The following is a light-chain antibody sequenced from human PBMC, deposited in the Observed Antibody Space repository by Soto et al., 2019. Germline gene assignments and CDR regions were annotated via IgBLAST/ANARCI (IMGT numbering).Light chain of an antibody. J-gene: IGLJ2*01. V-gene: IGLV6-57*02. CDR1: GGSIATNY. CDR3: QSYVTRYVV. Sequence: NFMLTQPHSVSEAPGQTVTISCIGSGGSIATNYVQWYQQRPGSAPITIIYEDNQRPSGVPDRFSGSIDSSSNSASLTTAGLRAEDEADYYCQSYVTRYVVFGGGTKLTVL. CDR2: EDN.